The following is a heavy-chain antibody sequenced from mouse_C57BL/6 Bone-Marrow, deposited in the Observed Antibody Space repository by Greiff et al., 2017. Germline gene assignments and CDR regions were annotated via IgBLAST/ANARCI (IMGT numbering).Heavy chain of an antibody. V-gene: IGHV1-81*01. CDR2: IYPRSGNT. CDR1: GYTFTSYG. D-gene: IGHD1-1*01. J-gene: IGHJ3*01. Sequence: VKLVESGAELVRPGASVKLSCKASGYTFTSYGISWVKQRTGQGLEWIGEIYPRSGNTYYNEKFKGKATLPADKSSSTAYMELRSLKSEDSAVYFGASPACYGSSYRGFAYWGQGTLVTVSA. CDR3: ASPACYGSSYRGFAY.